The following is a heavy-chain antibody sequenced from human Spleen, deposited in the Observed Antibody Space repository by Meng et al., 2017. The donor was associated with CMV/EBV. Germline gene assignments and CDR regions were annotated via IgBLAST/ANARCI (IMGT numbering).Heavy chain of an antibody. CDR1: GFSISPYA. Sequence: GGSLRLSCAASGFSISPYAMQWVRQAPGKGLEWVAVISFDASNKRYADSVKGRFAISRDNSKDTLYLEMNGLRTEDTAVYYCARDAVVGPTSRSGIGYFDQWGQGTLVTVSS. CDR3: ARDAVVGPTSRSGIGYFDQ. J-gene: IGHJ4*02. D-gene: IGHD1-26*01. CDR2: ISFDASNK. V-gene: IGHV3-30*01.